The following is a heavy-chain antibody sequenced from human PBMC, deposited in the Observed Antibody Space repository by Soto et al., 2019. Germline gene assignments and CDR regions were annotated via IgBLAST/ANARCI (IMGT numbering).Heavy chain of an antibody. CDR3: ARGVATIRFYFDY. CDR1: GYTFTSYD. CDR2: MNPNSGNT. V-gene: IGHV1-8*01. J-gene: IGHJ4*02. D-gene: IGHD5-12*01. Sequence: ASVKVSCKASGYTFTSYDINWVRQATGQGLEWMGWMNPNSGNTGYAQKFQGRVTITADESTSTAYMELSSLRSEDTAVYYCARGVATIRFYFDYWGQGTLVTVSS.